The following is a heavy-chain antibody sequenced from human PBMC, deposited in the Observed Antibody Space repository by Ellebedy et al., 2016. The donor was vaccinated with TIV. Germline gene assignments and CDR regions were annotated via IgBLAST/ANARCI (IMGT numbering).Heavy chain of an antibody. V-gene: IGHV3-33*01. CDR3: ARDKGCSGGSCYSPEYYFDY. Sequence: PGGSLRLSCTASGFTFGDYAMSWFRQAPGKGLEWVAVIWYDGSNKYYADSVKGRFTISRDNSKNTLYLQMNSLRAEDTAVYYCARDKGCSGGSCYSPEYYFDYWGQGTLVTVSS. D-gene: IGHD2-15*01. CDR2: IWYDGSNK. CDR1: GFTFGDYA. J-gene: IGHJ4*02.